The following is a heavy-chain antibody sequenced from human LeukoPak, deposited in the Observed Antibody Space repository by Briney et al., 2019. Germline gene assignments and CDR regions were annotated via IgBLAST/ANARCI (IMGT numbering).Heavy chain of an antibody. CDR1: GYTFSAYY. Sequence: ASVKVSRKASGYTFSAYYMHWVRQAPGQGLEWMGWINPNSGVTNFGQKFQGRVTMTRGTSVSTAYMELSRLRSDDTAVYYCARGDYNYPGYFDYWGQGALVTVSS. D-gene: IGHD5-24*01. CDR3: ARGDYNYPGYFDY. J-gene: IGHJ4*02. V-gene: IGHV1-2*02. CDR2: INPNSGVT.